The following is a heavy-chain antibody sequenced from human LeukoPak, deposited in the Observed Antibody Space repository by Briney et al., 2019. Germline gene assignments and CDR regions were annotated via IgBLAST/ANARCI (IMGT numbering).Heavy chain of an antibody. Sequence: SCPALVKPTQTLTLTCTFSGFSLSTSGMCVSWIRQPPGKALEWLARIDWDDDKYYSTSLKTRLTISKDTSKNQVVLTMTNMDPLDTATYYCARIRRTTVVTAGAFDIWGQGTMVTVSS. CDR2: IDWDDDK. J-gene: IGHJ3*02. CDR3: ARIRRTTVVTAGAFDI. D-gene: IGHD4-23*01. CDR1: GFSLSTSGMC. V-gene: IGHV2-70*11.